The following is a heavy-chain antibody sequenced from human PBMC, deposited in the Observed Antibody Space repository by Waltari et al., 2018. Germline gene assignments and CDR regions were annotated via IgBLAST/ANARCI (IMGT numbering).Heavy chain of an antibody. J-gene: IGHJ4*02. CDR2: ISDYNGNT. V-gene: IGHV1-18*01. CDR3: ARGWISYGLWDLYY. D-gene: IGHD5-18*01. CDR1: GYTFTSYG. Sequence: QVKLVPSGAEVKKPGASVKVPCTASGYTFTSYGISRVRPAPGQGLEWMGWISDYNGNTNYAQKHQGRVTMTTDTSTSTAYMELRSLGSDDPAVYYCARGWISYGLWDLYYWGQGTLVTVSS.